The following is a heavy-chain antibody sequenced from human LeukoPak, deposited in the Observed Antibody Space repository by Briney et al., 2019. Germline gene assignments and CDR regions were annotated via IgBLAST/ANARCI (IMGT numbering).Heavy chain of an antibody. CDR2: IYYSGST. V-gene: IGHV4-30-4*08. J-gene: IGHJ3*02. CDR3: ARDYDFWSGYYVGRDAFDI. D-gene: IGHD3-3*01. Sequence: PSQTLSLTCTVSGGSISSGDYYWSWIRQPPGKGLEWIGYIYYSGSTYYNPSLKSRVTISVDTSKNQFSLKLGSVTAADTAVYCCARDYDFWSGYYVGRDAFDIWGQGTMVTVSS. CDR1: GGSISSGDYY.